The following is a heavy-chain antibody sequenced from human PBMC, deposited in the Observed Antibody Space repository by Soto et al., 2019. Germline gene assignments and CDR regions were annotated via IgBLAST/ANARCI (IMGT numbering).Heavy chain of an antibody. CDR2: IYTSGNT. Sequence: SETLSLTCTVSGGSISSYHWSWIRQSAGKGLEWIGRIYTSGNTNYNPSLKSRVTISVDTSRNQFSLKLSSVTAADTAVYYCASISGYSYGLGYYFDYWGQGTLVTVSS. CDR1: GGSISSYH. J-gene: IGHJ4*02. V-gene: IGHV4-4*07. CDR3: ASISGYSYGLGYYFDY. D-gene: IGHD5-18*01.